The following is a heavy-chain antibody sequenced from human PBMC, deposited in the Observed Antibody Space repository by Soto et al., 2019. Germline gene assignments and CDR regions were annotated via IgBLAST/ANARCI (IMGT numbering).Heavy chain of an antibody. CDR2: IYTTGST. CDR3: ARDPLEGGWAARPGSWFDP. J-gene: IGHJ5*02. D-gene: IGHD6-6*01. V-gene: IGHV4-4*07. CDR1: GGSISGYY. Sequence: QVQLQESGPGLVKPSETLSLTCKVSGGSISGYYWSWIRQTAEKGLEWIGRIYTTGSTMYKPSLRSRVTMSIDTSKNQFSLKLSSVTAADTAVYYCARDPLEGGWAARPGSWFDPWGQGTLVTVSS.